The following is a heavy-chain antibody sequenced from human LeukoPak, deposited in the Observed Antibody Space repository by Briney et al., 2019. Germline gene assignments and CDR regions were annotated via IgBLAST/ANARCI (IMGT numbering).Heavy chain of an antibody. CDR3: AREWVSREPAFFDY. CDR1: GGSFSGYY. V-gene: IGHV4-34*01. Sequence: SETLSLTCAVYGGSFSGYYWSWIRQPPGKGLEWIGEINHSGSTNYNPSLKSRVTISVDTSKNQFSLKLSSVTAADTAVYYCAREWVSREPAFFDYGAQEPLVPVP. CDR2: INHSGST. J-gene: IGHJ4*02. D-gene: IGHD1-14*01.